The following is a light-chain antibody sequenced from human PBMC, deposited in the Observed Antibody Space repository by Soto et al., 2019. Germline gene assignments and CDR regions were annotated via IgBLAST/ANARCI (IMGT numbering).Light chain of an antibody. CDR3: QQYGSSRT. J-gene: IGKJ1*01. Sequence: EIVLTQSPGTLSLSPGERATLSCRASQSVSSSYLAWYQQKPGQAPRLLIYGASIRATGIPDRFSGSGSGTDFTLTISRLEPEDFAVYYCQQYGSSRTFDQGTKVEIK. CDR1: QSVSSSY. V-gene: IGKV3-20*01. CDR2: GAS.